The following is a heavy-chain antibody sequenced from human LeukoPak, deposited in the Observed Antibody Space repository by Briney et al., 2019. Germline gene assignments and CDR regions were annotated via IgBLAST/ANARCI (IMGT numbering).Heavy chain of an antibody. Sequence: PGESLKISCKGSGYSFTSYWIAWVRQMPGKGLEWMGLIYPDDSDTRYSPSFEGQVTISADKSISTAYLQWRSLRASDTAMYYCANGLIEGPFDYWGQETLATVSS. J-gene: IGHJ4*02. CDR1: GYSFTSYW. D-gene: IGHD3/OR15-3a*01. CDR3: ANGLIEGPFDY. CDR2: IYPDDSDT. V-gene: IGHV5-51*01.